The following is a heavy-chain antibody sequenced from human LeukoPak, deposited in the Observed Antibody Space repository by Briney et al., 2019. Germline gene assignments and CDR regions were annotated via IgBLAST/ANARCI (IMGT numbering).Heavy chain of an antibody. CDR3: ARAPSGGYDTLRYAFDI. CDR1: GGSISNGVYY. D-gene: IGHD3-10*01. CDR2: ISYSGTT. Sequence: PSETLSLTCTVSGGSISNGVYYWTWIRQTPGKGLEWIGHISYSGTTNYNPSLKSRVTNYNPSLNSRAPISVDTPKNQFSLKLSSVTAADTAVYYCARAPSGGYDTLRYAFDIWGQGTMVTVSS. J-gene: IGHJ3*02. V-gene: IGHV4-61*08.